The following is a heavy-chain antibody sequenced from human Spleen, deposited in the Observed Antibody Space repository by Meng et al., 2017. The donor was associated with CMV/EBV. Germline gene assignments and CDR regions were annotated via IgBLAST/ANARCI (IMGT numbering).Heavy chain of an antibody. J-gene: IGHJ6*02. CDR2: VIPIFGTP. Sequence: SVKVSCKASGDTFSNKGVTWVQQAPGQGLEWMGGVIPIFGTPKYPQKFQGRVTITTDESTNSQYMELTSLRSEDTAVYYCARVTMIRGVMRSLGMDVWGQGTTVTVSS. D-gene: IGHD3-10*01. CDR3: ARVTMIRGVMRSLGMDV. V-gene: IGHV1-69*05. CDR1: GDTFSNKG.